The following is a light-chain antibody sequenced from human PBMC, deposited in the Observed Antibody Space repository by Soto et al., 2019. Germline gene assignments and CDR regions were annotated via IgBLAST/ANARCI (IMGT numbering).Light chain of an antibody. CDR3: QQYGSWPRT. J-gene: IGKJ1*01. CDR2: DAS. CDR1: QSVSSN. Sequence: EIVMTQSPATLSVSPGERATLSCRASQSVSSNLAWFQQKPGQAPRLLIYDASTGATGIPARFSGSGSGTEFTLTISSLQSEDFAVYYCQQYGSWPRTFGQGTKVEIK. V-gene: IGKV3-15*01.